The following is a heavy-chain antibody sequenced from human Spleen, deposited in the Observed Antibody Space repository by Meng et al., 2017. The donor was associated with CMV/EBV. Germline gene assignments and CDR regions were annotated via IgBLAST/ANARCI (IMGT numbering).Heavy chain of an antibody. CDR3: ARVDIVVVPAHFDY. J-gene: IGHJ4*02. D-gene: IGHD2-2*01. CDR2: INHSGSA. CDR1: GGSFSGYY. V-gene: IGHV4-34*01. Sequence: SETLSLTCAVYGGSFSGYYWSWIRQPPGKGLEWIGEINHSGSANYNPSLKSRVTISVDTSKNRFSLKLSSVTAADTAVYYCARVDIVVVPAHFDYWGQGTLVTVSS.